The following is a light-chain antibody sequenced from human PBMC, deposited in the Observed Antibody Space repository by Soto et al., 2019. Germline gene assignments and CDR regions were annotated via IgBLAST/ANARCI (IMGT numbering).Light chain of an antibody. CDR3: QSYASSLSGPGV. CDR2: GNS. J-gene: IGLJ3*02. V-gene: IGLV1-40*01. CDR1: SSNIGAGYD. Sequence: QSVLTQPPSVSGAPGQRVTISCTGSSSNIGAGYDVHWYQQLPGTAPKLLIYGNSNRPSGVPDRFSGSKSGTSASLAITGLQVEDEADYYCQSYASSLSGPGVFGGGTKVTVL.